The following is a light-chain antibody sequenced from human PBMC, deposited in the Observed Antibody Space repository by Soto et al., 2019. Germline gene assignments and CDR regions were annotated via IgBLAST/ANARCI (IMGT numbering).Light chain of an antibody. Sequence: QSALTQPASVSGSPGLSIAISCTGTSRDVGGYNSVSWYQQQPGKVPKLMIYDVSNRPSGVSNRFSGSKSGNTASLTISGLQAEDEGDYYCSSNTTGGSYVFGTGTKVTVL. CDR1: SRDVGGYNS. J-gene: IGLJ1*01. CDR3: SSNTTGGSYV. V-gene: IGLV2-14*01. CDR2: DVS.